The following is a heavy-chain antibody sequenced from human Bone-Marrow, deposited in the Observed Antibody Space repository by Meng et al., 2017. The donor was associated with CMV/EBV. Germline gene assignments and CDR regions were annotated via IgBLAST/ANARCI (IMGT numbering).Heavy chain of an antibody. D-gene: IGHD2-2*01. CDR3: ARFLVPAAISYYYGMDV. CDR2: ISSSSSYI. J-gene: IGHJ6*01. V-gene: IGHV3-21*01. CDR1: GFTFSSYS. Sequence: GGSLRLSCAASGFTFSSYSMNWVRQAPGKGLEWVSSISSSSSYIYYADSVKGRFTISRDNAKNSLYLQMNSLRAEDTAVYYCARFLVPAAISYYYGMDVWGQGTTVTGSS.